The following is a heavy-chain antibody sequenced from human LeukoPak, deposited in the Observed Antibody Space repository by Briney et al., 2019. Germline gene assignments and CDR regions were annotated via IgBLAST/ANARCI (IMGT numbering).Heavy chain of an antibody. Sequence: PGCSLTLSHITCRFILRQHRILLVLQAPAHGLESVSSIGGGDGLTFYADSVKGRFRISRDDSKNTVFLQISSLRVEDTARYYCAKWGGTETIGTIWYGPLDHWGQGTQVTVSS. CDR1: RFILRQHR. CDR3: AKWGGTETIGTIWYGPLDH. V-gene: IGHV3-23*01. CDR2: IGGGDGLT. J-gene: IGHJ4*02. D-gene: IGHD2-2*01.